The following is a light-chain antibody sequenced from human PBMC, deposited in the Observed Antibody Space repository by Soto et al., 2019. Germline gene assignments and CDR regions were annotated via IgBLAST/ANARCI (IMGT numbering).Light chain of an antibody. CDR2: DTF. CDR1: QSVGDY. J-gene: IGKJ4*01. Sequence: EIVLTQSPATLSLSPGERATLSCRASQSVGDYIAWYQQKPGQAPRLIIYDTFNKATGVPARFSGDGSGTDFTLTISSLEPEDFAVYYCQQRTNWLTFGGGTKEVIK. V-gene: IGKV3-11*01. CDR3: QQRTNWLT.